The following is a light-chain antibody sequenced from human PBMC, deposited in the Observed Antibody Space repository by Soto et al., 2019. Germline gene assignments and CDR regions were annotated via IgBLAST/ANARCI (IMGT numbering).Light chain of an antibody. J-gene: IGKJ1*01. CDR1: QSVGGN. V-gene: IGKV3-15*01. Sequence: EIVMTQSPATLSVSPGERATLSCRASQSVGGNLAWYQQKPGQAPRLLIYDASTRATGIPARFSGSGSGTEFTLTISSLQSEDFAVYYCQQYNNWPPLTFGQGTKVEIK. CDR2: DAS. CDR3: QQYNNWPPLT.